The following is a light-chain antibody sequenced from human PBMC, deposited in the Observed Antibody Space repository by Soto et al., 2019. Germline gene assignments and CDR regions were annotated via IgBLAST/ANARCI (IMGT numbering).Light chain of an antibody. V-gene: IGLV1-40*01. J-gene: IGLJ1*01. CDR3: QSYDNTLSGPIYV. CDR1: TSNIGAGYD. CDR2: GNT. Sequence: QSVLTQPPSVSGALGQRVTISCTGITSNIGAGYDVHWYQLLPGRAPKLLIYGNTNRPSGVPDRFSGSKFATSASLAITGLQAEDEAIYYCQSYDNTLSGPIYVFGAGTKVTVL.